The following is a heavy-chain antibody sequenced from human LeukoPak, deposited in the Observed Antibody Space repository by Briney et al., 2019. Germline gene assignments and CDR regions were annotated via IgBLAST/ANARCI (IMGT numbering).Heavy chain of an antibody. Sequence: PGGSLRLSCAASGLTVSSNYMNWVRQAPGKGLEWVSIIYSGGNTHYADSVTGRFTISRDNAKNSLYVQMNSLRAEDTAVYYCARGGGNSGYDYLDYWGQGTLVTVSS. J-gene: IGHJ4*02. CDR2: IYSGGNT. CDR3: ARGGGNSGYDYLDY. D-gene: IGHD5-12*01. CDR1: GLTVSSNY. V-gene: IGHV3-53*01.